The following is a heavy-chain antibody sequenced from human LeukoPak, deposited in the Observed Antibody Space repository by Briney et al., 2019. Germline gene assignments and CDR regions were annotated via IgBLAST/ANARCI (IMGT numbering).Heavy chain of an antibody. D-gene: IGHD4-23*01. V-gene: IGHV3-53*01. CDR1: GFTVSSNF. CDR2: IYSGGKT. Sequence: PGGSLRLSCAASGFTVSSNFLSWVRQAPGKGLEWVSVIYSGGKTYYADSVKGRFTISRDNSKNTLYVQMNSLRAEDTAVYYCARGADRWNYFDLWGQGTLVTVSS. J-gene: IGHJ4*02. CDR3: ARGADRWNYFDL.